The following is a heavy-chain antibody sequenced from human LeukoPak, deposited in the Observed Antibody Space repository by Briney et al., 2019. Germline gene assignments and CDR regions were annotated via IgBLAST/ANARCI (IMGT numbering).Heavy chain of an antibody. CDR2: ISSRSSVM. CDR3: VRDRAGGAFDI. CDR1: GFIFSNFG. Sequence: GGSLRLSCAASGFIFSNFGMNWVRQAPGKGLEWVSHISSRSSVMYYADSVKGRITISRDDAKNSLYLQLNSLRDEDTAVYYCVRDRAGGAFDIWGQGTMVTVSS. J-gene: IGHJ3*02. V-gene: IGHV3-48*02. D-gene: IGHD3-16*01.